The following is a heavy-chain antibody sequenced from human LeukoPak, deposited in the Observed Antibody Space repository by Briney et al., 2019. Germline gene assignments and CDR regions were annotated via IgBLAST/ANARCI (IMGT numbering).Heavy chain of an antibody. V-gene: IGHV4-59*08. CDR1: GGSIRSNY. CDR2: IYYSGST. J-gene: IGHJ4*02. Sequence: SETLSLTCTVSGGSIRSNYWSWIRQPPGKGLEWIGYIYYSGSTYYNPSLKSRVTISIDTSRTQFSLRLSSVTAADTAVYYCARHFAYSSSSYFDYWGQGSLVTVSS. D-gene: IGHD6-6*01. CDR3: ARHFAYSSSSYFDY.